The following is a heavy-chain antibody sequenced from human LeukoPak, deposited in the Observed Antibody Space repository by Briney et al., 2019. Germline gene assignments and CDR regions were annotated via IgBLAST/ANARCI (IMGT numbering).Heavy chain of an antibody. CDR1: GFTFSSYW. V-gene: IGHV3-7*01. CDR2: IKQDGSEK. CDR3: ARVRPADLIAAAGSWGYYYYGMDV. D-gene: IGHD6-13*01. J-gene: IGHJ6*02. Sequence: GGSLRLSCAASGFTFSSYWMSWVRQAPGKGLEWVANIKQDGSEKYYEDSVKGRFTISRDNAKNSLYLQMNSLRAEDTAVYYCARVRPADLIAAAGSWGYYYYGMDVWGQGTTVTVSS.